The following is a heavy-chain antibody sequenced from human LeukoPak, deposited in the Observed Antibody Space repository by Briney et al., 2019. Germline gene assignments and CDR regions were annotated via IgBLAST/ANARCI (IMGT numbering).Heavy chain of an antibody. CDR2: INAGNGNT. V-gene: IGHV1-3*01. CDR1: GYTFTGYA. CDR3: ARDRRDHYYDSSGYHDY. J-gene: IGHJ4*02. D-gene: IGHD3-22*01. Sequence: GASVKVSCKASGYTFTGYAMHWVRQAPGQRLEWMGRINAGNGNTKYSQKFQGRVTITRDTSASTAYMELSSLRSEDTAVYYCARDRRDHYYDSSGYHDYWGQGTLVTVSS.